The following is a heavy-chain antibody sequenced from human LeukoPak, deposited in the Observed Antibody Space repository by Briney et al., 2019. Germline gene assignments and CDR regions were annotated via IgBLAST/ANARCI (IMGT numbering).Heavy chain of an antibody. CDR3: ANIAVAASDY. Sequence: PGGSLRLSCAASGFSFSGYGMHWVRQAPGKGLEWVSAISGSGGSTYYADSVKGRFTISRDNSKNTLYLQMNSLRAEDTAVYYCANIAVAASDYWGQGTLVTVSS. CDR2: ISGSGGST. CDR1: GFSFSGYG. V-gene: IGHV3-23*01. J-gene: IGHJ4*02. D-gene: IGHD6-19*01.